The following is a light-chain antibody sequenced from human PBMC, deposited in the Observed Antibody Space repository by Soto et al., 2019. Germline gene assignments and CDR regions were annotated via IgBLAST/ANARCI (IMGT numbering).Light chain of an antibody. J-gene: IGLJ1*01. CDR1: SGHSSYA. CDR2: LNSDGSH. V-gene: IGLV4-69*01. CDR3: QTWGTGIHV. Sequence: QPVLTQSPSASASLGASVKLTCTLSSGHSSYAIAWHQQQPEKGPRYLMKLNSDGSHSKGDGIPDRFSGSSSGAERYLIISSLQSEDEADYYCQTWGTGIHVFGTGTK.